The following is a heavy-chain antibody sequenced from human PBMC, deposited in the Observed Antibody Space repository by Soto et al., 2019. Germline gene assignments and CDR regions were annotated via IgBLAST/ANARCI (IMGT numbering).Heavy chain of an antibody. Sequence: GGSLRLSCAASGFTFSSYGMHWVRQAPGKGLEWVAVIWYDGSNKYYADSVKGRFTISRDNSKNTLYLQMNSLRAEDTAVYYCARGQSSGHYYFDYWGQGTLVTVSS. J-gene: IGHJ4*02. CDR1: GFTFSSYG. V-gene: IGHV3-33*01. D-gene: IGHD6-19*01. CDR2: IWYDGSNK. CDR3: ARGQSSGHYYFDY.